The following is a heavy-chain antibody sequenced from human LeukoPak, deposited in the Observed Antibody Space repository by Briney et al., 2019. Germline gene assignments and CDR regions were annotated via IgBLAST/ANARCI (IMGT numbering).Heavy chain of an antibody. D-gene: IGHD3-9*01. CDR1: SYSISSGYY. Sequence: SETLSLTCTVSSYSISSGYYWGWSRQSPEELLGWIGSIDQSGTTYYHPSLKSRVTISVDTSKNQFSLQLTSVTAADTAVYFCGRDRPTGYYDYWGQGILVTVSS. CDR2: IDQSGTT. J-gene: IGHJ4*02. CDR3: GRDRPTGYYDY. V-gene: IGHV4-38-2*02.